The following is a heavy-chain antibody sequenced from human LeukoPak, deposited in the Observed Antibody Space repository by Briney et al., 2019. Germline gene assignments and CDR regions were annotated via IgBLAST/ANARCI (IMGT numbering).Heavy chain of an antibody. J-gene: IGHJ5*02. V-gene: IGHV3-53*01. CDR2: IYSGGST. Sequence: GGSLRLSCTASGFTFADYAMSWFRQAPGKGLEWVPVIYSGGSTYYADSVKGRFTISRDNSKNTLYLQMNSLRAEDTAVYYCARVPYGGSSGSWGQGTLVTVSS. D-gene: IGHD2-15*01. CDR3: ARVPYGGSSGS. CDR1: GFTFADYA.